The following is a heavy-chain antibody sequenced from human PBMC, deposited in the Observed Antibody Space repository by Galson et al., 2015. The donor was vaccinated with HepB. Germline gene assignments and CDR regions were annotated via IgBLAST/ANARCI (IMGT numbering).Heavy chain of an antibody. Sequence: SLRLSCAASGFTFSSYWMSWVRQAPGKGLEWVANIKQDGSEKYYVDSVKGRFTISRDNAKNSLYLQMNSLRAEDTAVYYCARHCSGGSCYSWGYGDYVGYYYYYMDVWGKGTTVTVSS. CDR1: GFTFSSYW. CDR3: ARHCSGGSCYSWGYGDYVGYYYYYMDV. V-gene: IGHV3-7*01. CDR2: IKQDGSEK. J-gene: IGHJ6*03. D-gene: IGHD2-15*01.